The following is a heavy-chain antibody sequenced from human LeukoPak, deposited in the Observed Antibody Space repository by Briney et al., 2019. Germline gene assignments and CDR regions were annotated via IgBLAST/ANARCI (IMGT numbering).Heavy chain of an antibody. CDR1: GGSISSSNW. V-gene: IGHV4-39*01. J-gene: IGHJ4*02. CDR3: ARQPTIFGVVTFFDY. CDR2: IYYSGST. Sequence: PSGTLSLTCAVSGGSISSSNWWSWIRQPPGKGLEWIGSIYYSGSTYYNPSLKSRVTISVDTSKNQFSLKLSSVTAADTAVYYCARQPTIFGVVTFFDYWGQGTLVTVSS. D-gene: IGHD3-3*01.